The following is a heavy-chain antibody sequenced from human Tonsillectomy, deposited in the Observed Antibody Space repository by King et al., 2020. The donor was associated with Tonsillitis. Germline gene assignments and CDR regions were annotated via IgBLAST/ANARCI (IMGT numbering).Heavy chain of an antibody. CDR3: VRGDRLDQ. D-gene: IGHD3-10*01. Sequence: DVQLVESGGGLVKPGGSLRLSCSASGFTFSVASMNWVRQAPGKGLEWISSMSGSGSLRYYAESVRGRFTISRDNAKNSLYLQADSLRVEDTAVYYCVRGDRLDQWGQGTLVSVSS. J-gene: IGHJ5*02. V-gene: IGHV3-21*06. CDR1: GFTFSVAS. CDR2: MSGSGSLR.